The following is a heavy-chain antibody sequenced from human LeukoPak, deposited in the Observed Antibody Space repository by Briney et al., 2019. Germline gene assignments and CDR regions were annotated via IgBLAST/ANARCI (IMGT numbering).Heavy chain of an antibody. J-gene: IGHJ3*02. D-gene: IGHD2-21*01. Sequence: GASVKVSCKASGYTFTGYYMHWVRLAPGQGLEWMGWINPNSGGTKYAQKFQGRVTMTTDTSISTAYMELSGLRSDDMAVYYCARGFVYCGGDCYQSERAFDIWGQGTMVSVSS. CDR1: GYTFTGYY. CDR2: INPNSGGT. V-gene: IGHV1-2*02. CDR3: ARGFVYCGGDCYQSERAFDI.